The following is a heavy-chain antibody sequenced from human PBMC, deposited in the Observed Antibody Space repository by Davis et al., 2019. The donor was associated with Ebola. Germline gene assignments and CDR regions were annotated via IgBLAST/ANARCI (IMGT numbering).Heavy chain of an antibody. Sequence: MPSETLSLTCAVYGGSFSGYYWRWIRQPPGKGLEWIGEINHSGNTKYNPSLRSRVSISVDTSKNQFSLSVTSLTAADTAVYYCARGSDYVWGKDDFWGQGTLVTVSS. CDR2: INHSGNT. J-gene: IGHJ4*02. V-gene: IGHV4-34*01. CDR3: ARGSDYVWGKDDF. CDR1: GGSFSGYY. D-gene: IGHD3-16*01.